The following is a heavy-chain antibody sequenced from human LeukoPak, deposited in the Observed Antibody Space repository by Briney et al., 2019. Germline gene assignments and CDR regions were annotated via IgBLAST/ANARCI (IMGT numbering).Heavy chain of an antibody. J-gene: IGHJ4*02. D-gene: IGHD3-22*01. CDR3: ARVQREYYYDSSGIMGN. CDR2: ISYDGSKK. Sequence: GGSLRLSCAASGFTFSIYGMHWVRQAPGKGLEWVAAISYDGSKKYYADSVKGRFTISRDNSKNTLYLQMNSLRVEDTAVYYCARVQREYYYDSSGIMGNWGQGTLVTVSS. V-gene: IGHV3-30*03. CDR1: GFTFSIYG.